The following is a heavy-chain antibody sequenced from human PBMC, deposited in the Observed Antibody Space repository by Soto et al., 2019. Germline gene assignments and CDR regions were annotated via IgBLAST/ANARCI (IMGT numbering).Heavy chain of an antibody. D-gene: IGHD6-13*01. CDR1: GFTFSSYA. Sequence: PGGALRLSCAASGFTFSSYAMSWVRQAPGKGLEWVSAISGSGGSTYYADSVKGRFTISRDNSKNTLYLQMNSLRAEDTAVYYCAKSPTGGYSSSWYGPKYYYFDYWGQGTLVTVSS. CDR3: AKSPTGGYSSSWYGPKYYYFDY. V-gene: IGHV3-23*01. CDR2: ISGSGGST. J-gene: IGHJ4*02.